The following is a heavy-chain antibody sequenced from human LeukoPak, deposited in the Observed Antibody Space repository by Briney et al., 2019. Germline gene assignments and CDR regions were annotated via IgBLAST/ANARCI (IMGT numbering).Heavy chain of an antibody. Sequence: GASVKVSCKASGYTFTSYGISWVRQAPGQGLEWMGWISAYNGNTNYAQKFQERVTITRDMSTSTAYMELSSLRSEDTAVYYCAADSVYDFWSGYSPRYGMDVWGQGATVTVSS. CDR1: GYTFTSYG. CDR3: AADSVYDFWSGYSPRYGMDV. J-gene: IGHJ6*02. CDR2: ISAYNGNT. D-gene: IGHD3-3*01. V-gene: IGHV1-18*01.